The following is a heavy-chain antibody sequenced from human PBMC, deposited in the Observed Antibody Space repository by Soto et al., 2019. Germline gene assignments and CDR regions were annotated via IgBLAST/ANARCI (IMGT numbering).Heavy chain of an antibody. V-gene: IGHV5-51*01. CDR3: SRQVSTIWYFDY. CDR1: GYSFTTSW. J-gene: IGHJ4*02. Sequence: PGESLKISCQVSGYSFTTSWIGWVRQMPGKGLEWMGIIYPGDSDTRYSPSFQGQVTISADKSISTAYLRWSSLKASDTAIYYCSRQVSTIWYFDYWGQGTLVTVSS. CDR2: IYPGDSDT.